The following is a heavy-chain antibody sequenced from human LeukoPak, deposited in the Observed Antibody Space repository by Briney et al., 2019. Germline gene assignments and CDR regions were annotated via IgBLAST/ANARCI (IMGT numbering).Heavy chain of an antibody. CDR2: IYTSGST. Sequence: SETLSLTCPVSGGSISSYYWSWIRQPAGKGLEWIGRIYTSGSTNYNPSLKSRVTISVDTSKNQFSLKLSSVTAADTAVYYCARVTYSSGWYVFSWGQGTLVTVSS. J-gene: IGHJ4*02. CDR3: ARVTYSSGWYVFS. V-gene: IGHV4-4*07. CDR1: GGSISSYY. D-gene: IGHD6-19*01.